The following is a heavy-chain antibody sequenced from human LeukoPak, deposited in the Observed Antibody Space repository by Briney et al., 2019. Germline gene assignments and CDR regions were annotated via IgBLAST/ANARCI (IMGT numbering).Heavy chain of an antibody. CDR2: INPNSGGT. CDR1: GYTFTGYY. J-gene: IGHJ4*02. Sequence: ASVKVSCKASGYTFTGYYMHWVRQAPGQGLEWMGWINPNSGGTNYAQKFQGRVTMTRDTSISTAYMELSRLRSDDTAVYYCARDYGKTVVTPDHWGQGTLVTVSS. CDR3: ARDYGKTVVTPDH. V-gene: IGHV1-2*02. D-gene: IGHD4-23*01.